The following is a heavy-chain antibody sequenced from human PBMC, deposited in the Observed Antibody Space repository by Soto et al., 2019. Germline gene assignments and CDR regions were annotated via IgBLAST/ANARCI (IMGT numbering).Heavy chain of an antibody. V-gene: IGHV3-30*09. Sequence: VQLVESGGGEVQPGRSLRLSCAASGFKYTDFALHWVRQAPGKGLEWVAIISYDGSDMYYADSVKGRFVISRDNPKNTLYLEMNSLRPEDTAVYFCARRAWDSYYAIDVWGQGTTVTVFS. J-gene: IGHJ6*02. D-gene: IGHD3-22*01. CDR3: ARRAWDSYYAIDV. CDR1: GFKYTDFA. CDR2: ISYDGSDM.